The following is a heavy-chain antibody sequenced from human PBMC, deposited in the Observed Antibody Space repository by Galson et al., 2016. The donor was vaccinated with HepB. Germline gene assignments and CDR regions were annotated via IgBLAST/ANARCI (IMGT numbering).Heavy chain of an antibody. D-gene: IGHD3-16*02. CDR1: GFTFSTYS. J-gene: IGHJ4*02. V-gene: IGHV3-48*02. CDR2: ISSSSSSI. Sequence: SLRLSCAASGFTFSTYSMNWVRQAPGEGLEWVSYISSSSSSIYYADSVKGRFAISRDNAKNSLYLQMNSLRDEDTAVYYCAREDYVWGSYRYIDYWGQGTLVTVSS. CDR3: AREDYVWGSYRYIDY.